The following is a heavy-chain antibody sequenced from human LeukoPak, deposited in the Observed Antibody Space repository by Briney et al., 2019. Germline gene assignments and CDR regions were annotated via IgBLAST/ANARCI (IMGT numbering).Heavy chain of an antibody. CDR2: INPNSGGT. V-gene: IGHV1-2*02. J-gene: IGHJ4*02. Sequence: ASVKVSCKASGYTFTVYYMHWVRQAPGQGLEWMGWINPNSGGTNYAQKFQGRVTMTRDTSISTAYMELSRLRSDDTAVYYCARVSVTTFSIDYWGQGTLVTVSS. CDR3: ARVSVTTFSIDY. D-gene: IGHD4-11*01. CDR1: GYTFTVYY.